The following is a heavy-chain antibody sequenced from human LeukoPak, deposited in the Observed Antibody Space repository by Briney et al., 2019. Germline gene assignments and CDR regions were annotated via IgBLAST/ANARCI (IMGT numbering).Heavy chain of an antibody. Sequence: ASVKVSCKASGGTFSSYAISWVRQAPGQGLEWMGGIIPIFGTANYAQKSQGRVTITADESTSTAYMELSSLRSEDTAVYYCARYRGYQLLLDAFDIWGQGTLVTVSS. J-gene: IGHJ4*02. CDR3: ARYRGYQLLLDAFDI. V-gene: IGHV1-69*13. D-gene: IGHD2-2*01. CDR1: GGTFSSYA. CDR2: IIPIFGTA.